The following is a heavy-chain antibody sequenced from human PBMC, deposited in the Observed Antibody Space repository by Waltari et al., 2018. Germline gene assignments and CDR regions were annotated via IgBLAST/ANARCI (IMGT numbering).Heavy chain of an antibody. Sequence: QVQLQESGPGLVKPSKTLSLTCTGPGGPISSNNWSGNRQPPGKGLEWIGYIYYSGSTNYNPSLKSRVTISVDTSKNQFSLKLSAVTAADTAVYYCAGKQLAAMFRFDPWGQGTLVTVSS. D-gene: IGHD6-13*01. CDR3: AGKQLAAMFRFDP. CDR2: IYYSGST. J-gene: IGHJ5*02. V-gene: IGHV4-59*01. CDR1: GGPISSNN.